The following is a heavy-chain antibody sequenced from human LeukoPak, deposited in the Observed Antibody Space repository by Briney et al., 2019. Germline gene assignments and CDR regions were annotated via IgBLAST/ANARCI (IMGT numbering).Heavy chain of an antibody. D-gene: IGHD6-19*01. V-gene: IGHV3-21*01. CDR2: ITSSRTYI. CDR3: ARDLGYSSGSNY. J-gene: IGHJ4*02. CDR1: GFTFSSYS. Sequence: AGGSLRLSCAASGFTFSSYSMNWVRQAPGKGLEWVSYITSSRTYIYYADSVKGRFTISRDNAKKSLYLQMNSLRAEDTAVYYCARDLGYSSGSNYWGQGTRVTVSS.